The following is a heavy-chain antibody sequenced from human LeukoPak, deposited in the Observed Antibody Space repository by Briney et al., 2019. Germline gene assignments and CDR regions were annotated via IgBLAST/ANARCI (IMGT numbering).Heavy chain of an antibody. Sequence: GGSLRLSCAASGFTFSSYAMSWVRPAPGKGLEWVSAISGSGGSTYYADSVKGRFTISRDNSKNTLYLQMNSLRAEDTAVYYCAKWLVVVPAADNFDYWGQGTLVTVSS. J-gene: IGHJ4*02. D-gene: IGHD2-2*01. CDR1: GFTFSSYA. V-gene: IGHV3-23*01. CDR2: ISGSGGST. CDR3: AKWLVVVPAADNFDY.